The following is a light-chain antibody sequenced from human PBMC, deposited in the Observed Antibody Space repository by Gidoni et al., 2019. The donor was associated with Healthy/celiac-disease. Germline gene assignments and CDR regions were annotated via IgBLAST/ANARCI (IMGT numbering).Light chain of an antibody. CDR1: QSLLHSNGYNY. J-gene: IGKJ2*01. CDR3: MQALQTPYT. V-gene: IGKV2-28*01. CDR2: LGS. Sequence: DIVMTQSPHSLPDTPGEPASISCRSSQSLLHSNGYNYLDWYLQKPGQSPQLLIYLGSNRASGVPDRFSGSGSGTDFTLKISRVEAEDVGVYYCMQALQTPYTFGQGTKLEIK.